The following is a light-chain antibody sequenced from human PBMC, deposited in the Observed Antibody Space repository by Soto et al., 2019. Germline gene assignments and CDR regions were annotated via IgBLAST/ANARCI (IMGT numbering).Light chain of an antibody. Sequence: SALTQPASVSGSPGQSITISCTGTSSDVGGYNYVSWYQQHPGKAPKLMIYDVSNRPSGVSNRFSGSKSGNTASLTISGLQPEDEADYFCASYTRSNSYAFGTGTKVTVL. J-gene: IGLJ1*01. V-gene: IGLV2-14*03. CDR1: SSDVGGYNY. CDR3: ASYTRSNSYA. CDR2: DVS.